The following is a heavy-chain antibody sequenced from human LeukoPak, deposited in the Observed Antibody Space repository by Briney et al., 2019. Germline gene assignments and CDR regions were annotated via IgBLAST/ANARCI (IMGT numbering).Heavy chain of an antibody. J-gene: IGHJ4*02. CDR2: INHVVST. Sequence: PSETLSLTCAVYGGSFSGYYWSWIRQPPGKGLEWIGEINHVVSTNYNPSLKSRVTISLDTSKNQFSLKLSSVTAADTAVYYCARTRSGYLADYWGQGTLVTVSS. D-gene: IGHD1-26*01. CDR1: GGSFSGYY. CDR3: ARTRSGYLADY. V-gene: IGHV4-34*01.